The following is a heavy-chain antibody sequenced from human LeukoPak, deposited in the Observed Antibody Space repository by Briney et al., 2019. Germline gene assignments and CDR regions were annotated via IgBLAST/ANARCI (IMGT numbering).Heavy chain of an antibody. J-gene: IGHJ6*03. CDR3: ARGACCTRPYYMDV. D-gene: IGHD2-2*01. Sequence: SETLSLTCTVSGGSISSGGYYWSWIRKHPGKGLEWIEYIYYSGSTYYNPSLKSRVTISVDTSKNQFSLKLSSVTATDTAVYYCARGACCTRPYYMDVWGKGTTVTVSS. V-gene: IGHV4-31*03. CDR2: IYYSGST. CDR1: GGSISSGGYY.